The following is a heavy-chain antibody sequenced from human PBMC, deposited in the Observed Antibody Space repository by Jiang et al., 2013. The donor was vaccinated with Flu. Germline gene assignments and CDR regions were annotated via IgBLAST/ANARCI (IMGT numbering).Heavy chain of an antibody. CDR3: ARLGIAGATLDY. Sequence: SRVTISIDTSKNQFSLRLSSVTVADTAVYYCARLGIAGATLDYWGQGTLVTVSS. J-gene: IGHJ4*02. V-gene: IGHV4-61*07. D-gene: IGHD1-26*01.